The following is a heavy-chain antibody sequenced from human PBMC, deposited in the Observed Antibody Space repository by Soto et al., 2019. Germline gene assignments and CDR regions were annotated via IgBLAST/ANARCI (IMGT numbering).Heavy chain of an antibody. V-gene: IGHV4-34*01. CDR1: GGSFSGYY. CDR3: ARSRWGYGMDV. Sequence: SETLSLTCAVYGGSFSGYYWSWIRQPPGKGLEWIGEINHSGSTNYNPSLKSRVTISVDTSKNQFSLKLSSVTAADTAVYYCARSRWGYGMDVWGQGTTVTVSS. J-gene: IGHJ6*02. CDR2: INHSGST. D-gene: IGHD3-16*01.